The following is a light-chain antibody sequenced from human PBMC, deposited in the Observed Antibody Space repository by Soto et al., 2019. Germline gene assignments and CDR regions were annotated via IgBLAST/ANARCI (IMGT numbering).Light chain of an antibody. Sequence: IVLTQSPGTLSFSPGERATHPVGSSQSVSSSYLAWYQQKPGQPPRLLIYGASSRATGIPDRFSGSGSGTDFTLTISRLEPEDFAVFYCQHYDSLPITFGQGTRLETK. CDR2: GAS. CDR3: QHYDSLPIT. J-gene: IGKJ5*01. V-gene: IGKV3-20*01. CDR1: QSVSSSY.